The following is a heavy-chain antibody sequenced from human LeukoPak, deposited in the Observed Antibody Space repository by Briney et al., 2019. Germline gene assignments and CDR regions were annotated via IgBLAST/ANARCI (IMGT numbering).Heavy chain of an antibody. CDR3: ARALEYCSSTSCYFPAFDI. D-gene: IGHD2-2*01. Sequence: PGGSLRLSCAASGFTFSDYYMSWIRQAPGKGLEWVSYISSSGSTIYYADSVKGRFTISRDNAKNSLYLQMNSLRAEDTAEYYCARALEYCSSTSCYFPAFDIWGQGTMVTVSS. V-gene: IGHV3-11*01. J-gene: IGHJ3*02. CDR1: GFTFSDYY. CDR2: ISSSGSTI.